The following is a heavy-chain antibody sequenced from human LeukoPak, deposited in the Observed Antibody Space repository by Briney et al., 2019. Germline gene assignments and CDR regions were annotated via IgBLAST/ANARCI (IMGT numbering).Heavy chain of an antibody. CDR3: ATRARSGYYYGMDV. CDR2: IYSRGNT. CDR1: GFTVSNNY. J-gene: IGHJ6*02. V-gene: IGHV3-66*01. D-gene: IGHD3-3*01. Sequence: GGSLSLSCAASGFTVSNNYMSWGRRAPGKGLEWVSVIYSRGNTYYADFVKGRFTISRDNSKNTLYLQMNSLRAEDTAVYYCATRARSGYYYGMDVWGQGTTVTVTS.